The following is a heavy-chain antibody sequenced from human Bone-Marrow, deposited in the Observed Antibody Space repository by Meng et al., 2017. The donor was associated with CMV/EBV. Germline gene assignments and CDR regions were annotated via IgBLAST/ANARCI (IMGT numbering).Heavy chain of an antibody. Sequence: GGSLRLSCAASGFTFSSYWMSWVRQAPGKGLEWVSAISGSGGSTYYADSVKGRFTISRDNAKNSLYLQMNSLRAEDTAVYYCARYCSSTSCPSGYYYYYYGMDVWGQGTTVTVSS. CDR2: ISGSGGST. V-gene: IGHV3-23*01. CDR3: ARYCSSTSCPSGYYYYYYGMDV. J-gene: IGHJ6*02. D-gene: IGHD2-2*01. CDR1: GFTFSSYW.